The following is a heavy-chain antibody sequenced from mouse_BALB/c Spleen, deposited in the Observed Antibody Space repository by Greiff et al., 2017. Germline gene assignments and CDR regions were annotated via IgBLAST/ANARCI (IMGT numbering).Heavy chain of an antibody. J-gene: IGHJ4*01. V-gene: IGHV5-4*02. CDR3: ARDMTTATSYAMDY. D-gene: IGHD1-2*01. CDR2: ISDGGSYT. CDR1: GFTFSDYY. Sequence: EVKVVESGGGLVKPGGSLKLSCAASGFTFSDYYMYWVRPTPEKRLVWVATISDGGSYTYYQDSVKGRFTLSRDNAKNNLYLQMSSLKSEDTAMYYCARDMTTATSYAMDYWGQGTSVTVSS.